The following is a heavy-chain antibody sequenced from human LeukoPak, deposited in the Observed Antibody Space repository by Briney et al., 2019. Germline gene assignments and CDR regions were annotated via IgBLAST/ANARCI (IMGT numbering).Heavy chain of an antibody. V-gene: IGHV1-2*02. J-gene: IGHJ5*02. CDR1: GYTFTGYY. Sequence: ASVTVSCKASGYTFTGYYMHWVRQAPGQGLEWMGWINPNSGGTNYAQKLQGRVTITTDTSTSTAYMELRSLRSDDTAVYYCARIRLTIFNWFDPWGQGTLVTVSS. D-gene: IGHD3-9*01. CDR3: ARIRLTIFNWFDP. CDR2: INPNSGGT.